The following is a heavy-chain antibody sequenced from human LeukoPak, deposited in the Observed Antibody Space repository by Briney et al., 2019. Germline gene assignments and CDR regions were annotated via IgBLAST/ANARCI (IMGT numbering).Heavy chain of an antibody. V-gene: IGHV4-34*01. CDR1: GGSFSGYY. Sequence: SETLSLTCAVYGGSFSGYYWSWIRQPPGKGLEWIGEINHSGSTNYNPSLKSRVTIPVDTSKNQFSLKLSSVTAADTAVYYCARGGRAVAGLDYWGQGTLVTVSS. D-gene: IGHD6-19*01. J-gene: IGHJ4*02. CDR3: ARGGRAVAGLDY. CDR2: INHSGST.